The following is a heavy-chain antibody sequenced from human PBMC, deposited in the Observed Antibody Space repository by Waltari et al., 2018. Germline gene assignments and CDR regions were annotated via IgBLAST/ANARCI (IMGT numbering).Heavy chain of an antibody. CDR2: VDHVGYT. CDR1: GYSSSDHYW. D-gene: IGHD3-3*01. CDR3: ARSRSGYTFFDY. J-gene: IGHJ4*02. V-gene: IGHV4-4*02. Sequence: QVQLQESGPGLAEPSGTLSLTCAVSGYSSSDHYWWDWVRQSPGQGLEWIGQVDHVGYTNYNPSLKSRLTMSIDKSKNQFSLRLTSVTAADTGVYYCARSRSGYTFFDYWGQGVMVTVSS.